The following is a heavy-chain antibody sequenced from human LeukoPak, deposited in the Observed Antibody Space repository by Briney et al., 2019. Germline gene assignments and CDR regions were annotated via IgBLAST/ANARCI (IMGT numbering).Heavy chain of an antibody. CDR1: GYSISSDYY. Sequence: SETLSLTCTVSGYSISSDYYWSWIRQPPGKGLEWIGYIYYSGSTNYNPSLKSRVTISVDTSKNQFSLKLSSVTAADTAVYYCARGGYSSGWGMIYYCYYYMDVWGKGTTVTISS. D-gene: IGHD6-19*01. V-gene: IGHV4-61*01. J-gene: IGHJ6*03. CDR2: IYYSGST. CDR3: ARGGYSSGWGMIYYCYYYMDV.